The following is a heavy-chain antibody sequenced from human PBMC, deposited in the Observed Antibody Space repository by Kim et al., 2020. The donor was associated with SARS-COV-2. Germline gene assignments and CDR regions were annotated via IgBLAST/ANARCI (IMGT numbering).Heavy chain of an antibody. V-gene: IGHV3-23*01. CDR1: GVTFNTFT. CDR2: IVASGAAA. D-gene: IGHD2-15*01. J-gene: IGHJ4*02. Sequence: LSLTCAASGVTFNTFTMSWVRQAPGKGLQWVSTIVASGAAASYAGSVRGRFTISRDNSNNTLFLQMHSLGTDDSAIYYCAEGHRIHDYWGRGTVVTV. CDR3: AEGHRIHDY.